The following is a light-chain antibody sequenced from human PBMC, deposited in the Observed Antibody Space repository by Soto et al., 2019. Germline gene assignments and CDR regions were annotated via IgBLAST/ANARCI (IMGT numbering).Light chain of an antibody. CDR3: QQYGSSPPVT. Sequence: EIVLAQSPGTLSLSPGERATLSCRAGQSVSSSYLARYQQKPGQAPRLLIYGASSRATGIPDRFSGSGSGTDFTLTISRPEPEDFAVYYCQQYGSSPPVTFGQGTRLEIK. CDR2: GAS. V-gene: IGKV3-20*01. J-gene: IGKJ5*01. CDR1: QSVSSSY.